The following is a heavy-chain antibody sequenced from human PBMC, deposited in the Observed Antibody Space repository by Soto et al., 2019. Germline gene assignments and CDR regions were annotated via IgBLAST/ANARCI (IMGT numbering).Heavy chain of an antibody. V-gene: IGHV4-59*01. J-gene: IGHJ5*02. CDR2: VYYTGTT. D-gene: IGHD5-18*01. CDR3: ARGAGTLVRGYTYAVFDP. Sequence: SETLSLTCSVSGGSISPYYWSWIRQTPGKGLEWLGHVYYTGTTQYNPSLKSRATTLVDTSKNQFSLRLTSVIAADTALYYCARGAGTLVRGYTYAVFDPWGPGTLVTVSS. CDR1: GGSISPYY.